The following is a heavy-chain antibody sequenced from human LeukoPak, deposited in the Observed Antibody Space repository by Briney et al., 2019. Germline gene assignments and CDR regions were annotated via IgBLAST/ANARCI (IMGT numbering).Heavy chain of an antibody. V-gene: IGHV1-2*06. CDR1: GYSFTSYW. CDR3: ARGAGDSYYFDY. Sequence: GESLKISCKGSGYSFTSYWIGWVRQAPGQGLEWMGRINPNSGGTNYAQKFQGRVTMTRDTSISTAYMELSRLRSDDTAVYYCARGAGDSYYFDYWGQGTLVTVSS. J-gene: IGHJ4*02. D-gene: IGHD7-27*01. CDR2: INPNSGGT.